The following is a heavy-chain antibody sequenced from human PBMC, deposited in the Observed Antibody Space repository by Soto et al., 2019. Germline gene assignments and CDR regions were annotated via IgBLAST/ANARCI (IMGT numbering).Heavy chain of an antibody. J-gene: IGHJ4*02. CDR1: GFTFSSDS. CDR3: ARGSNWNYVNY. Sequence: LSCAASGFTFSSDSMNWVRQAPGKGLEWVSSISSSSSYIYYADSVKGRFTISRDNAKNSLYLQMNSLRAEDTAVYYCARGSNWNYVNYWGQGTLVTVSS. CDR2: ISSSSSYI. D-gene: IGHD1-7*01. V-gene: IGHV3-21*01.